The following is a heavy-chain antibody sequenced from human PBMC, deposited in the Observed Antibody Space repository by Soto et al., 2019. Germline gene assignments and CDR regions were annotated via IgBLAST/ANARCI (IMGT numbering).Heavy chain of an antibody. CDR2: MNPNSGNT. V-gene: IGHV1-8*01. D-gene: IGHD3-3*01. Sequence: ASVKVSCKASGYTFTSYDINWVRQATGQGLEWMGWMNPNSGNTGYAQKFQGRVTMTRNTSISTAYMELSSLRSEDTAVYYCARASTTIYGVITQDGMDVWRKGTTVTVSS. J-gene: IGHJ6*04. CDR3: ARASTTIYGVITQDGMDV. CDR1: GYTFTSYD.